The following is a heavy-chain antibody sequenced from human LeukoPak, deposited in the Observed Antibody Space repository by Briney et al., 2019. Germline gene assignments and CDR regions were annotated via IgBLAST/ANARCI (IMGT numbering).Heavy chain of an antibody. D-gene: IGHD3-10*01. V-gene: IGHV3-21*01. Sequence: GGSLRLSYAASGFPIRDYAMHWVRQAPGKGLEWVSSITSSSYYIYYADSVKGRFTISRHNAKNSLYLQLNSLRAEDTAVYYCANTMVRGVIIRFDYWGQGTLVTVSS. CDR1: GFPIRDYA. J-gene: IGHJ4*02. CDR3: ANTMVRGVIIRFDY. CDR2: ITSSSYYI.